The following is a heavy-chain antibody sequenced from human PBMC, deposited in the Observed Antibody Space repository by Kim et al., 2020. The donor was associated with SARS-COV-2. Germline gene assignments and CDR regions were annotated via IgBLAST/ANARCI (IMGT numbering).Heavy chain of an antibody. Sequence: AQKVQGRVTMTRNTSISTAYMELSSLRSEDTAVYYCAGGVVFGGYDGFGYWGQGTLVTVSS. CDR3: AGGVVFGGYDGFGY. V-gene: IGHV1-8*01. D-gene: IGHD5-12*01. J-gene: IGHJ4*02.